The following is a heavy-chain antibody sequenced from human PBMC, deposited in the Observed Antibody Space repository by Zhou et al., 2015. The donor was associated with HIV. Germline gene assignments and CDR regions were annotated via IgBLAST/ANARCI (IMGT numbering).Heavy chain of an antibody. V-gene: IGHV1-2*02. CDR2: INPDSGGT. Sequence: QVQLVQSGTEVKKPGSSVKVSCKASGGIFSGSDISWVRQAPGQGLEWMGWINPDSGGTYYAQKFQARVTMTRDTSISTVYMELSRLRSDDTAVYYCAREGLIAAAGTGWFDPWGQGTLVTVSS. D-gene: IGHD6-13*01. J-gene: IGHJ5*02. CDR1: GGIFSGSD. CDR3: AREGLIAAAGTGWFDP.